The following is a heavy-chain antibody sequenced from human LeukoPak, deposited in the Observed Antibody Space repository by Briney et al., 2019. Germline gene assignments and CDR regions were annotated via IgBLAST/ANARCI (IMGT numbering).Heavy chain of an antibody. J-gene: IGHJ3*01. CDR3: TADHYDHTGHAFDL. Sequence: GGSLRLSRAASGFTFSHAWMSWVRQAPGKGLEWVGRVKSQTDGGTADYAAPVKGRFTISRDDSRNMLSLQMTSLKTEDTALYYCTADHYDHTGHAFDLWGQGTVVTVS. V-gene: IGHV3-15*01. CDR1: GFTFSHAW. D-gene: IGHD5-12*01. CDR2: VKSQTDGGTA.